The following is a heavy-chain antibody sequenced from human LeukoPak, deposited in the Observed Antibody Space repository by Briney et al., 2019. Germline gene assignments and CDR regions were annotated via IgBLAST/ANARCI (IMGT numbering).Heavy chain of an antibody. V-gene: IGHV1-2*02. Sequence: ASVKVSCKASGYTFTGYYMHWVRQAPGQGLEWMGWINPNSGGTNYAQKFQGRVTMTRDTSISTAYMELSRLRSDDTAVYYCARDPPPNTYYYGSGAQGDYWGQGPWSPSPQ. D-gene: IGHD3-10*01. CDR2: INPNSGGT. J-gene: IGHJ4*02. CDR3: ARDPPPNTYYYGSGAQGDY. CDR1: GYTFTGYY.